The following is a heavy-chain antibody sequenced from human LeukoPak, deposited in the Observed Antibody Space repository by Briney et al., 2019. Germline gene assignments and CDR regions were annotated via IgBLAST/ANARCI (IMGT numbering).Heavy chain of an antibody. Sequence: GGSPRLSCAASGFTFSSYAMSWVRQAPGKGLEWVSAISGSGGSTYYADSVKGRFTISRDNSKNTLYLQMNSLRAEDTAVYYCAKGLYYDSSGYDYWGQGTLVTVSS. D-gene: IGHD3-22*01. V-gene: IGHV3-23*01. J-gene: IGHJ4*02. CDR1: GFTFSSYA. CDR2: ISGSGGST. CDR3: AKGLYYDSSGYDY.